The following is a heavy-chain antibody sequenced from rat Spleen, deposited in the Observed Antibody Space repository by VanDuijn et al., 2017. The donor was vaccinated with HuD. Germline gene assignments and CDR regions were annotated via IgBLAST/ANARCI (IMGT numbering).Heavy chain of an antibody. D-gene: IGHD5-1*01. CDR2: ISPTGGST. CDR3: TTVANWYWYFDF. CDR1: GFTFSDYA. V-gene: IGHV5-19*01. J-gene: IGHJ1*01. Sequence: EVQLVESGGGLVQPGRSLKLSCAASGFTFSDYAMNWIRQAPTKGLEWVASISPTGGSTHYRDSVKGRFTISRDNAKSTLYLQMDSLRSEDTATYYCTTVANWYWYFDFWGPGTMVTVSS.